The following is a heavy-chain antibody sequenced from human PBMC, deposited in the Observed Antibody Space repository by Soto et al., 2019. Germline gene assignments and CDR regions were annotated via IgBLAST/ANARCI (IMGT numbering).Heavy chain of an antibody. Sequence: SETLSLTCAVYGGSFSGYYWSWIRQPPGKGLEWIGEINHSGSTNYNPSLKSRVTISVDTSKNQFSLKLSSVTAADTAVYYCARKDIVATILRGFDYWGQGTLVTVSS. V-gene: IGHV4-34*01. CDR2: INHSGST. D-gene: IGHD5-12*01. J-gene: IGHJ4*02. CDR1: GGSFSGYY. CDR3: ARKDIVATILRGFDY.